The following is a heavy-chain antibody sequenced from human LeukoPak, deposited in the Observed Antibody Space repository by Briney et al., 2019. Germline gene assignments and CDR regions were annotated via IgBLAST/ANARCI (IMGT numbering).Heavy chain of an antibody. D-gene: IGHD2-15*01. CDR2: TSGSGGST. CDR1: GFTFGNYA. Sequence: GGSLRLSCAASGFTFGNYAMSWVRQAPGKRLQWVSSTSGSGGSTYYTDSVKGRFTISRDNFKNTLYLQMNSLRAEDTAVYYCAKDRIYYAPETWFDPWGQGTLVTVSS. J-gene: IGHJ5*02. CDR3: AKDRIYYAPETWFDP. V-gene: IGHV3-23*01.